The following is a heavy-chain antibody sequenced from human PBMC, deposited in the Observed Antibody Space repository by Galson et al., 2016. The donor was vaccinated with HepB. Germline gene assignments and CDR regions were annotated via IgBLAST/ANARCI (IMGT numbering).Heavy chain of an antibody. J-gene: IGHJ4*02. Sequence: SLRLSCAASGFNFSSYNMNWVRQAPGKGLEWLSSISSNSSSIYYADSVKGRFSISRDNAKSSLYLQMNSLRAEDTAVYYCARERGPIAAPGHDYWGQGTLVTVSS. CDR1: GFNFSSYN. CDR2: ISSNSSSI. V-gene: IGHV3-21*01. D-gene: IGHD6-6*01. CDR3: ARERGPIAAPGHDY.